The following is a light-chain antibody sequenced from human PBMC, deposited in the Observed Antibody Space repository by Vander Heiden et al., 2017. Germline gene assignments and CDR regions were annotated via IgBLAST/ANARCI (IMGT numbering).Light chain of an antibody. J-gene: IGKJ4*01. Sequence: QMTQSPSSLSASVGDRVTITCQASQDISNYLNWYQQKPGKAPKLLIYDASNLETGVPSRFSGSGSGTDFTFTISSLQPEDIATYYCQQYDNLPLTFGGGTKVEIK. CDR1: QDISNY. CDR2: DAS. CDR3: QQYDNLPLT. V-gene: IGKV1-33*01.